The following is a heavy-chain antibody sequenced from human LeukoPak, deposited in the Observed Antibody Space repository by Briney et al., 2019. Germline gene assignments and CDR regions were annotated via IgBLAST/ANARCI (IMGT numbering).Heavy chain of an antibody. V-gene: IGHV4-59*01. J-gene: IGHJ4*02. D-gene: IGHD2-15*01. CDR2: IYYSGST. CDR1: GGSISSYY. Sequence: SEALFLTCTVSGGSISSYYWSWIRQPPGKGLEWIGYIYYSGSTNYNPSLKSRVTISVDTSKNQFSLKLSSVTAADTAVYYCARDQGSIFDYWGQGTLVTVSS. CDR3: ARDQGSIFDY.